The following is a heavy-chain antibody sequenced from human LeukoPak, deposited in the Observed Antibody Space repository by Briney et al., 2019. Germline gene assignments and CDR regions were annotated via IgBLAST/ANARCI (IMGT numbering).Heavy chain of an antibody. Sequence: GGSLRLSCAASGFTFSSYAMHWVRQAPGKGLEWVAVISYDGSNKYYADSVKGRFTISRDNSKNTLYLQVNSLRAEDTAVYYCARGRKVDYWGQGTLVTVSS. CDR2: ISYDGSNK. J-gene: IGHJ4*02. CDR1: GFTFSSYA. V-gene: IGHV3-30-3*01. D-gene: IGHD5-24*01. CDR3: ARGRKVDY.